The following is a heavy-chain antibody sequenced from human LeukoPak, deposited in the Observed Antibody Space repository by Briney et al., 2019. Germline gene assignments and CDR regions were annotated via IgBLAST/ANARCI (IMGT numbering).Heavy chain of an antibody. J-gene: IGHJ4*02. CDR2: IKQDGSEK. V-gene: IGHV3-7*01. CDR1: GFTFSSYW. CDR3: ARGWRDDYVWGSYRSEDY. D-gene: IGHD3-16*02. Sequence: GGSLRLSCAASGFTFSSYWMSWVRQAPGKGLEWVANIKQDGSEKYYVDSVKGRFTISRDNAKNSLYLQMNSLRAEDTAVYYCARGWRDDYVWGSYRSEDYWGQGTLVTVSS.